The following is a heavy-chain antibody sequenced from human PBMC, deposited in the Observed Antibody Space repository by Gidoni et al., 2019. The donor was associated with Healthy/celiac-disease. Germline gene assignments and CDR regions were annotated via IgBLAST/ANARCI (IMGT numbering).Heavy chain of an antibody. Sequence: QVQLVESGGGVVQPGRSLRLSCAASGFTFSSYAMHWVRQAPGKGLEWVAVISYDGSNKYYADSVKGRFTISRDNSKNTLYLQMNSLRAEDTAVYYCARDLGLAYWGQGTLVTVSS. V-gene: IGHV3-30*04. D-gene: IGHD6-19*01. J-gene: IGHJ4*02. CDR1: GFTFSSYA. CDR3: ARDLGLAY. CDR2: ISYDGSNK.